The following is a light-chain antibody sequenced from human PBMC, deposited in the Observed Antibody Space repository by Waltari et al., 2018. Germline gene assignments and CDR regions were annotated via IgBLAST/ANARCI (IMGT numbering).Light chain of an antibody. Sequence: EIVLTQSPGPLSVSPGERVSMSCRASESVSENLAWYRQKSGQAPTLLVYRASVRVTGVSDRVVGSGSGTEFSLTITSLQPEDSGFYYCQQYNLWPPVTFGGGTKVEIK. V-gene: IGKV3-15*01. CDR2: RAS. CDR3: QQYNLWPPVT. CDR1: ESVSEN. J-gene: IGKJ4*01.